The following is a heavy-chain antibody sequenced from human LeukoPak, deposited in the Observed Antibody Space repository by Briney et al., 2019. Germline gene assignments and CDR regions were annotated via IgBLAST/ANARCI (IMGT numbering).Heavy chain of an antibody. D-gene: IGHD4-17*01. V-gene: IGHV1-46*01. CDR3: ARARPTYGDYAYGY. CDR2: INPSGGST. J-gene: IGHJ4*02. Sequence: APVKVSCKASGYTFTSYYMHWVRQAPGQGLGGRGIINPSGGSTSYAQKFQGRVTMTRDTSTSTVYMELSSLRSEDTAVYYCARARPTYGDYAYGYWGQGTLVTVSS. CDR1: GYTFTSYY.